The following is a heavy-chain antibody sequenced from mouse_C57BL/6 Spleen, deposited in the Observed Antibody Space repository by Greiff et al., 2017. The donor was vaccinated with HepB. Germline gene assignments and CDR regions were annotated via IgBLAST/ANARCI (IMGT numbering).Heavy chain of an antibody. J-gene: IGHJ2*01. CDR3: AGYGKGNYFDY. CDR1: GFTFSSYA. CDR2: ISDGGRYT. V-gene: IGHV5-4*03. Sequence: EVKLMESGGGLVKPGGSLKLSCAASGFTFSSYAMSWVRQTPEKRLEWVATISDGGRYTYYPDNVKGRFTISRDNAKNNLYLQMSDLKSVDTAMYDWAGYGKGNYFDYWGQGTTLTVSS. D-gene: IGHD1-1*02.